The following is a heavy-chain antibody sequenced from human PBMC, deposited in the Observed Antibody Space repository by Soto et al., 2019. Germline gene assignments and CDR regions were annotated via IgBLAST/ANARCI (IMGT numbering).Heavy chain of an antibody. V-gene: IGHV1-18*01. CDR3: AKPQNDILTDSYTNYFDS. CDR1: GYTFTNYG. J-gene: IGHJ4*02. D-gene: IGHD3-9*01. CDR2: ISAYNGNT. Sequence: QVPLVQSGAEVKKPGASVKVSCKASGYTFTNYGLTWVRQAPGQGPEWVGWISAYNGNTHYAQKLQGRVAMTTDTPTIAAHMELTSLSSDDTAVYYWAKPQNDILTDSYTNYFDSWGQGTPVTVSS.